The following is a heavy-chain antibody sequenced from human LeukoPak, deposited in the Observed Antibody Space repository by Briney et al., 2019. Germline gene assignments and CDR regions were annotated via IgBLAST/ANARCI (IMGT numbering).Heavy chain of an antibody. D-gene: IGHD3-16*01. Sequence: ASVKVYCKASGYTFTSYYMHWVRQAPGQGLEWMGIINPSGGSTSYAQRFQGSVTMTRDTSTSTVYMELSSLRSEDTAVYYCARTGDPAGGDDAFDIWGQGTMVTVSS. J-gene: IGHJ3*02. V-gene: IGHV1-46*01. CDR1: GYTFTSYY. CDR2: INPSGGST. CDR3: ARTGDPAGGDDAFDI.